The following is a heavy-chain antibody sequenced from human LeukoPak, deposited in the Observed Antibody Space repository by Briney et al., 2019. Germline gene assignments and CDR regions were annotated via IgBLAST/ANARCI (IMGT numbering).Heavy chain of an antibody. Sequence: ASVKVSCKASGYTFTSYGINWVRQAPGQGHEWMGWFSAYNGNTNYAQKFQGSVTMTTDTSTSIAYMELRSLRSDDTAVYYCARVSLSGSSSSAGMDYWGQGTRVTVSS. V-gene: IGHV1-18*01. D-gene: IGHD6-6*01. CDR2: FSAYNGNT. CDR1: GYTFTSYG. J-gene: IGHJ4*02. CDR3: ARVSLSGSSSSAGMDY.